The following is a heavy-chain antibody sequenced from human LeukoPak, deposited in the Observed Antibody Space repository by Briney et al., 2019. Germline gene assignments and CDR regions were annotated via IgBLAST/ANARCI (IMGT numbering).Heavy chain of an antibody. CDR2: INPSGGNT. D-gene: IGHD3-3*01. CDR3: ARGATHRGIWSGYYFDY. J-gene: IGHJ4*02. V-gene: IGHV1-46*01. Sequence: ASVKVSCKASGYTFTSYYMHWVRQAPGQGLKWMGIINPSGGNTSYAQKFQGRVTMTRDTSTSTVYMELSSLRSEDTAVYYCARGATHRGIWSGYYFDYWGQGTLVTVSS. CDR1: GYTFTSYY.